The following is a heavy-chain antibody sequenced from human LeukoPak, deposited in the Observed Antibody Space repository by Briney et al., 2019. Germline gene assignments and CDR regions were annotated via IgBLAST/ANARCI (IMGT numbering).Heavy chain of an antibody. V-gene: IGHV1-8*01. J-gene: IGHJ4*02. CDR2: MNPNSGNT. CDR1: GYTFTSYD. D-gene: IGHD1-26*01. CDR3: ASRTVNSGSLLPFDY. Sequence: ASVKVSCKASGYTFTSYDVNWVRQATGQGLEWMGWMNPNSGNTGYAQKFQGRVTMTRNTSISTAYMELSSLRSDDTAVYYCASRTVNSGSLLPFDYWGQGTLVTVSS.